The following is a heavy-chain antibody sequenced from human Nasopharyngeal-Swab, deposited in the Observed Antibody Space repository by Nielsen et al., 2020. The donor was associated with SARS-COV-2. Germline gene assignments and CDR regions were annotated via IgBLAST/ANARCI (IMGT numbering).Heavy chain of an antibody. J-gene: IGHJ4*02. Sequence: RQAPGKGLEWIGYIYYSGSTYYNPSLKSRVTISVDTPKNQFSLKLSSVTAADTAVYYCARGGEERTGFGYWGQGSLGTVSS. V-gene: IGHV4-31*02. D-gene: IGHD3-10*01. CDR2: IYYSGST. CDR3: ARGGEERTGFGY.